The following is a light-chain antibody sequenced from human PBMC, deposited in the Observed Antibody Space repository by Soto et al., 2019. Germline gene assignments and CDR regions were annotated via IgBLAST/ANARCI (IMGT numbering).Light chain of an antibody. CDR2: DAS. V-gene: IGKV3-20*01. CDR1: QGVRSSD. Sequence: EIVLTQSPGTLSLSPGERATLXXRASQGVRSSDLAWYQQKVGQPPRLLIYDASNRATGVPPRFSGSGSGTDFTLTISRLEPEDFAVYYCQQYGYSPLTFGGGTMVEIK. J-gene: IGKJ4*01. CDR3: QQYGYSPLT.